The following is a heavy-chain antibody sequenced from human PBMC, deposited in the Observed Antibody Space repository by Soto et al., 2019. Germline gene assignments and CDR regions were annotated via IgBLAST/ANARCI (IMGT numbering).Heavy chain of an antibody. J-gene: IGHJ5*02. D-gene: IGHD3-10*01. V-gene: IGHV3-30*18. CDR2: ISYDGANK. CDR3: GKDQQQQLVRGWFDP. Sequence: QVQLVESGGGVVQPGRSLRLSCVGSGFTFSSYGMHWVRQAPGKGLEWVAVISYDGANKYYGDSVKGRFTISRDNSKNTLYLQVNSLRPEDTAVYYCGKDQQQQLVRGWFDPWGQGTLVIVSS. CDR1: GFTFSSYG.